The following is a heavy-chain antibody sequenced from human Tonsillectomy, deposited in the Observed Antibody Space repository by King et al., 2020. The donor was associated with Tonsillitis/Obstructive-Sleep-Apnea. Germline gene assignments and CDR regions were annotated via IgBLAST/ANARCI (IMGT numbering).Heavy chain of an antibody. Sequence: VQLVESGGGLVQPGGSLRLSCAASGFTFSSYWMHWVRQAPGKGLVWVSRINSDGSSTSYADSVKGRFTISRDNAKHTLYLQMNSLRAEDTDVYYCASDVYSSHPIDYWGQGTLVTVSS. J-gene: IGHJ4*02. CDR3: ASDVYSSHPIDY. D-gene: IGHD6-13*01. V-gene: IGHV3-74*01. CDR2: INSDGSST. CDR1: GFTFSSYW.